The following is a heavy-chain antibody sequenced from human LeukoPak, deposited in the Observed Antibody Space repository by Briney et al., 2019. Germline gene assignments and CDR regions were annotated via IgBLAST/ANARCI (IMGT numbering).Heavy chain of an antibody. CDR2: ISAYNGNT. CDR1: GYTFTSYG. CDR3: ARDYYDSSGYYYFDY. V-gene: IGHV1-18*01. J-gene: IGHJ4*02. Sequence: GASVKVSCKASGYTFTSYGISWVRQAPGQGLEWMGWISAYNGNTNYAQKLQGRVTMTTDTSTSTAYMELWSLRSNDTAVYYCARDYYDSSGYYYFDYWGQGTLVTVSS. D-gene: IGHD3-22*01.